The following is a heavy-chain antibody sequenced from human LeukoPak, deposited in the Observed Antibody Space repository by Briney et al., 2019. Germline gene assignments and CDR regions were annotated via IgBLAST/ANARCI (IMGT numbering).Heavy chain of an antibody. V-gene: IGHV4-61*02. CDR1: GGSISSGTYY. CDR2: IHTDGTI. Sequence: SETLSLTCTVSGGSISSGTYYWSWIRQPAGKGLEWIGRIHTDGTINYSPSLRSRVTISLDTSKNQVSLKLTSVTAADTALYYCARDSDITAMATYFDYWGQGTLVTVSS. J-gene: IGHJ4*02. D-gene: IGHD5-18*01. CDR3: ARDSDITAMATYFDY.